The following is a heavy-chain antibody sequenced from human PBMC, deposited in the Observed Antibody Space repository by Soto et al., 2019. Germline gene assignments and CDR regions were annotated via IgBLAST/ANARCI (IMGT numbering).Heavy chain of an antibody. CDR3: ARASGYSGYDYLDY. J-gene: IGHJ4*02. D-gene: IGHD5-12*01. Sequence: ASVKVSCKASGYTFTSYGISWVRQAPGQGLEWMGWISAYNGNTNYAQKLQGRVTMATDTSTSTAYMELRSLRSDDTAVYYCARASGYSGYDYLDYWGQGTLVTVSS. CDR1: GYTFTSYG. V-gene: IGHV1-18*01. CDR2: ISAYNGNT.